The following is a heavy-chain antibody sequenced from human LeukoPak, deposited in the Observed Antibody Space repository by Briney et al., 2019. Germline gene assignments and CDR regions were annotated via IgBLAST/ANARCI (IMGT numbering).Heavy chain of an antibody. CDR3: AIYDSSGYYNY. V-gene: IGHV3-53*01. Sequence: GGSLRLSCAASGFTLSSNDMSWVRQAPGKGLEWVSVIYSGGRTFYADSVKGRFTISRDNSKNTLDLQMNSLRAEDTAVYYCAIYDSSGYYNYWGQGTLVTVSS. CDR2: IYSGGRT. CDR1: GFTLSSND. J-gene: IGHJ4*02. D-gene: IGHD3-22*01.